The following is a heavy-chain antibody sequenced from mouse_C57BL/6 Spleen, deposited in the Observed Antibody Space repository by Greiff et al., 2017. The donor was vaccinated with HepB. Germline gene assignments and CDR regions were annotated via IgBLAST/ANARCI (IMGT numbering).Heavy chain of an antibody. CDR3: TRGTTVGGNYFDY. V-gene: IGHV1-5*01. D-gene: IGHD1-1*01. CDR1: GYTFTSYW. CDR2: IYPGNSDT. J-gene: IGHJ2*01. Sequence: VQLQQSGTVLARPGASVKMSCKTSGYTFTSYWMHWVKQRPGQGLEWIGAIYPGNSDTSYNQKFKGKAKLTAVTSASTAYMELSSLTNEDSAVYYCTRGTTVGGNYFDYWGQGTTLTVSS.